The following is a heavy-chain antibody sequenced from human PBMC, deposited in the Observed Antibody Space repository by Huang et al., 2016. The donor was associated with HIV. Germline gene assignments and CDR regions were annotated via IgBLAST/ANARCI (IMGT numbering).Heavy chain of an antibody. CDR1: GGSIRSSDYH. Sequence: QLLLQESGPGLVKPSEALALTCAVSGGSIRSSDYHWGWIRQPPGKGLEWIGSIYYKGSTLYSPALKSRVTIAVDTSKNLFFFNLTSMTAADTAVYYCARHREGPVAYYSGWGSHLNYMDVWGRGRTVVVSS. D-gene: IGHD3-10*01. CDR3: ARHREGPVAYYSGWGSHLNYMDV. V-gene: IGHV4-39*01. CDR2: IYYKGST. J-gene: IGHJ6*03.